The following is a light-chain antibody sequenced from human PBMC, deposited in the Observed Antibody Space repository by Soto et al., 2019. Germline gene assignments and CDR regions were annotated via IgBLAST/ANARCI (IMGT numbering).Light chain of an antibody. V-gene: IGLV1-40*01. CDR1: SSNIGARFD. CDR2: ANG. J-gene: IGLJ1*01. Sequence: QSVLTQPPSVSAAPGRRVTVSCTGSSSNIGARFDVHWYQQLPGTAPRLLIYANGNRPSGVPDRFSGSKSGTSASLAITGLQAEDEADYYCQSYDSSLRGYVFGTGTKVTVL. CDR3: QSYDSSLRGYV.